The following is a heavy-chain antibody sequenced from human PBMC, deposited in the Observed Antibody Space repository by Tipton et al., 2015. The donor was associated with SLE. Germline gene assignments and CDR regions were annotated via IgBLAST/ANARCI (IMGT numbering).Heavy chain of an antibody. CDR3: ALDWNSEGADY. CDR1: GGSISSSSYY. D-gene: IGHD1-7*01. Sequence: LRLSCTVSGGSISSSSYYWGWIRQPPGKGLEWIGSIYYSGSTYYNPSLKSRVTISVDTSKNQFSLKLSSVTAADTAVYYCALDWNSEGADYWGQGTLVTVSS. CDR2: IYYSGST. V-gene: IGHV4-39*01. J-gene: IGHJ4*02.